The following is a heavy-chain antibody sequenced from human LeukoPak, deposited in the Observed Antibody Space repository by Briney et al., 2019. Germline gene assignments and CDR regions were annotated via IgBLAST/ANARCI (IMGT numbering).Heavy chain of an antibody. CDR1: GFTFSSYW. J-gene: IGHJ4*02. Sequence: TSGSLTLSCAASGFTFSSYWMHWVRQAQAQGQVWVSRIQSDGSSASYAESVKGRFTISRDNAKNTLYLQMSSLRAEDSAIYYCARGYFYDSSAYGPFGAYWGQGTLVTVSS. V-gene: IGHV3-74*01. CDR3: ARGYFYDSSAYGPFGAY. D-gene: IGHD3-22*01. CDR2: IQSDGSSA.